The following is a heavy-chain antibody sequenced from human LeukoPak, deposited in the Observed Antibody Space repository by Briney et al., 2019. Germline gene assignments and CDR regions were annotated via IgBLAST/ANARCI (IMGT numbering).Heavy chain of an antibody. V-gene: IGHV3-11*04. CDR2: ISSSGSTI. Sequence: GGSLRLSCAASGFTVSGNHMNWVRQAPGKGLEWVSYISSSGSTIYYADSVKGRFTISRDNAKNSLYLQMNSLRAEDTAVYYCARVKYSGSYPHDYWGQGTLVTVSS. CDR1: GFTVSGNH. J-gene: IGHJ4*02. D-gene: IGHD1-26*01. CDR3: ARVKYSGSYPHDY.